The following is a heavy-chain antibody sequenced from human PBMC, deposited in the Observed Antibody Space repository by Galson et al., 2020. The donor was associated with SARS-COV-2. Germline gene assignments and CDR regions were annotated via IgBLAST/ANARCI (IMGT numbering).Heavy chain of an antibody. Sequence: SEPLSLTFPVSGESISTNLYYWAWIRQSPERGPEWIASLFYTGNTYYTPSLRSRVTISVDTSKDPFSLTVTSVTAADTAVYYCAASGSYFTSWFDPWGQGEMVTVSS. V-gene: IGHV4-39*01. J-gene: IGHJ5*02. CDR2: LFYTGNT. D-gene: IGHD1-26*01. CDR1: GESISTNLYY. CDR3: AASGSYFTSWFDP.